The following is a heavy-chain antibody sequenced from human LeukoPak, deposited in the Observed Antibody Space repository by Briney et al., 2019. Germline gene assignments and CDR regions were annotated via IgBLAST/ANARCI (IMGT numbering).Heavy chain of an antibody. Sequence: GASVKVSCKASGYRFSSYYLIWVRQAPGQGLEWMGIFNPSAGSTYYAQKLQGRVTMTRGMSTSTVYMELSSLRSEDTALYYCATGSHVRVYDSNPYYGHYWGQGTLVTVSS. CDR2: FNPSAGST. CDR1: GYRFSSYY. J-gene: IGHJ4*02. CDR3: ATGSHVRVYDSNPYYGHY. D-gene: IGHD3-22*01. V-gene: IGHV1-46*04.